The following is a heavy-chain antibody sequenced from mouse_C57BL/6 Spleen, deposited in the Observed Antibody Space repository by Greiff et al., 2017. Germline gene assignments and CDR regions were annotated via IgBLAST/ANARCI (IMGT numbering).Heavy chain of an antibody. CDR3: ARVDYGNAYYFDY. V-gene: IGHV1-64*01. CDR2: IHPNSGST. J-gene: IGHJ2*01. D-gene: IGHD2-1*01. Sequence: VQLQQPGAELVKPGASVKLSCKASGYTFTSYWMHWVKQRPGQGLEWIGMIHPNSGSTNYNEKFKSKATLTVDKSSSTAYMQLSSLTSEDSAVYYGARVDYGNAYYFDYWGQGTTLTVSS. CDR1: GYTFTSYW.